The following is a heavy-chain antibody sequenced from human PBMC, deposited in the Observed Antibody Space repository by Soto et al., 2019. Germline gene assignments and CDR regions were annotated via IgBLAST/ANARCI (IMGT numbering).Heavy chain of an antibody. D-gene: IGHD6-6*01. CDR3: ARDLTSSSWGGYFDS. CDR1: GGSISSYY. J-gene: IGHJ4*02. V-gene: IGHV4-59*01. Sequence: SETLSLTCTVSGGSISSYYWSWIRRPPGKGLEWIGYIYYSGSTNYNPSLKSRVTISVDTSKNQFSLKLSSVTAADTAVYYCARDLTSSSWGGYFDSWGQGALVTVSS. CDR2: IYYSGST.